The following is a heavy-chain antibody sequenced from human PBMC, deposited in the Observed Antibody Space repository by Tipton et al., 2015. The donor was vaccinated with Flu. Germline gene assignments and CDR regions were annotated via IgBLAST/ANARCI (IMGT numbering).Heavy chain of an antibody. CDR3: ARDLGEPRDGED. CDR2: IYTCGST. D-gene: IGHD7-27*01. J-gene: IGHJ4*02. Sequence: TLSLTCSVSGVSVSSGCYYWNWVRQPAGKGLEWIGRIYTCGSTNYNPSLQSRVTISVDTSKNQFSLKLSSVTAADTAVYYGARDLGEPRDGEDWGQGTLVTVSS. V-gene: IGHV4-61*02. CDR1: GVSVSSGCYY.